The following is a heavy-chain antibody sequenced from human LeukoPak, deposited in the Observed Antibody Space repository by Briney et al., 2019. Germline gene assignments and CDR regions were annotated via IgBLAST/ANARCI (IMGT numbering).Heavy chain of an antibody. J-gene: IGHJ4*02. Sequence: SETLSLTCAVSGGSISSGGYSWSWIRQPPGKGLEWIGYIYHSGSTYYNPSLKSRVTISVDRSKNQFSLKLSSVTAADTAVYYCARLVPYYYGSGSYSTLSDYWGQGTLVTVSS. CDR1: GGSISSGGYS. CDR2: IYHSGST. D-gene: IGHD3-10*01. V-gene: IGHV4-30-2*01. CDR3: ARLVPYYYGSGSYSTLSDY.